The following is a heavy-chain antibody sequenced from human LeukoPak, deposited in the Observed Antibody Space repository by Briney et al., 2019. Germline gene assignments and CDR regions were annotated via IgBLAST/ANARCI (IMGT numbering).Heavy chain of an antibody. CDR3: ATGATRLLLVY. J-gene: IGHJ4*02. CDR1: GLTFSDAW. V-gene: IGHV3-15*01. D-gene: IGHD2/OR15-2a*01. Sequence: GGSLRLSCAVSGLTFSDAWMNWVRQAPGKGLEWVGRIKSKTDGGTTDYAAPVKGRFAISRDDSKNMLYLQMNSLKTEDTAVYYCATGATRLLLVYWGQGALVTVSS. CDR2: IKSKTDGGTT.